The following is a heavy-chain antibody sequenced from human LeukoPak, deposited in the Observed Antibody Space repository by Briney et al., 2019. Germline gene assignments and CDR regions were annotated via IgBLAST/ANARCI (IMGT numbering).Heavy chain of an antibody. V-gene: IGHV3-23*01. CDR1: GFTFSNYV. J-gene: IGHJ4*02. CDR3: AKALPLPPNFGTGITMVRGVIITGFDY. CDR2: IGGSGSRT. Sequence: GGSLRLSCAASGFTFSNYVMSWVRQAPGKGPECVSVIGGSGSRTHYADSVKGRFTISRDNAKNSLYLQMNSLRAEDTALYYCAKALPLPPNFGTGITMVRGVIITGFDYWGQGTLVTVAS. D-gene: IGHD3-10*01.